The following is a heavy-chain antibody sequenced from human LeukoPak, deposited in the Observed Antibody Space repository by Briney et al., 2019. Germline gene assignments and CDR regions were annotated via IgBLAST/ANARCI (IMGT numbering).Heavy chain of an antibody. CDR2: ISGSGGST. CDR3: APSYYDFWSGDY. Sequence: PGGSLRLSCAASGFTFSSYAMSWVRQAPGKGLEWVSAISGSGGSTYYADSAKGRFTISRDNSKNTLYLQMNSLRAEDTAVYYCAPSYYDFWSGDYWGQGTLVTVSS. CDR1: GFTFSSYA. J-gene: IGHJ4*02. V-gene: IGHV3-23*01. D-gene: IGHD3-3*01.